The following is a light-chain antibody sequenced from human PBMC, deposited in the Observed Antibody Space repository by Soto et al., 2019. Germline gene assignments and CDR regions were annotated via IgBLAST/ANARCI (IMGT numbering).Light chain of an antibody. CDR3: SSYTSSSTL. J-gene: IGLJ1*01. CDR1: SSDVGGYNY. V-gene: IGLV2-14*01. Sequence: QSVLTQPASVSGSPGQSITISCTGTSSDVGGYNYVSWYQQHPGKAPKLMIYDVSNRPSGVSNRFSGSKSGNTASLTISGLQGEDEADYYCSSYTSSSTLFGTGTKVTVL. CDR2: DVS.